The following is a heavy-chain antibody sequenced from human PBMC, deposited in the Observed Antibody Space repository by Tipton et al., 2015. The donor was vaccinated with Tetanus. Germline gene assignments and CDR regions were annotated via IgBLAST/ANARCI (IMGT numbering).Heavy chain of an antibody. D-gene: IGHD3-22*01. CDR1: GGPVSSSNW. Sequence: TLSLTCDVSGGPVSSSNWWSWVRQAPGKGLEWIGEIYYSGTTNYNPSLKSRVTISTDKSKNHVSLNLTSVTAADTAVYYCARAVRFYYDSSTYYQYYFDSWGQGTLVTVSS. CDR3: ARAVRFYYDSSTYYQYYFDS. V-gene: IGHV4-4*02. CDR2: IYYSGTT. J-gene: IGHJ4*02.